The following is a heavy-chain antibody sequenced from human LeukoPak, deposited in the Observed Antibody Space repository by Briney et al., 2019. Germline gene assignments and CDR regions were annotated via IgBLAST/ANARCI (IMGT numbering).Heavy chain of an antibody. D-gene: IGHD3-22*01. V-gene: IGHV4-30-4*01. J-gene: IGHJ4*02. Sequence: SETLSLTCTVSGGSISSGDYYWSWIRQPPGKGLEWIGYIYYSGSTYYNPSLKSRVTISVDTSKNQFSLKLSSVTAADTAVYYCARIPYYYDSSGQKLYYFDYWGQGTLVTVSS. CDR2: IYYSGST. CDR1: GGSISSGDYY. CDR3: ARIPYYYDSSGQKLYYFDY.